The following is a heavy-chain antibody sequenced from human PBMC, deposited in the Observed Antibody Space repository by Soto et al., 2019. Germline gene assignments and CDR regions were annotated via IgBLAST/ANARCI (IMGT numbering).Heavy chain of an antibody. CDR3: ARATGITMVRGMTFDP. CDR2: INPNSGGT. CDR1: GYTFTGYY. D-gene: IGHD3-10*01. Sequence: QVQLVQSGAEVKKPGASVKVSCKASGYTFTGYYMHWVRQAPGQGLEWMGWINPNSGGTNYAQKFQGWVTMTRDTSISTAYMELSRLRSDDTAVYYCARATGITMVRGMTFDPWGQGTLVTVSS. J-gene: IGHJ5*02. V-gene: IGHV1-2*04.